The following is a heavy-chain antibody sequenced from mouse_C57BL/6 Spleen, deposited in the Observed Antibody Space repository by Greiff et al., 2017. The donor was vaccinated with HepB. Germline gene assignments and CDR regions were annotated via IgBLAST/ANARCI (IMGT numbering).Heavy chain of an antibody. V-gene: IGHV3-6*01. CDR3: ARDPHDGSSPGHFDV. D-gene: IGHD1-1*01. Sequence: VQLQQSGPGLVKPSQSLSLTCSVTGYSITSGYYWNWIRQFPGNKLEWMGYISYDGSNNYNPSLKNRISITRDTSKNQFFLKLNSVTTEDTATYYCARDPHDGSSPGHFDVWGTGTTVTVSS. CDR2: ISYDGSN. J-gene: IGHJ1*03. CDR1: GYSITSGYY.